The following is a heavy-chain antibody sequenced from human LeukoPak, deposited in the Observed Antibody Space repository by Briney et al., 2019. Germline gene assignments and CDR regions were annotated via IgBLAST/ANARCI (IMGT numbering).Heavy chain of an antibody. CDR2: ISSSSTYI. J-gene: IGHJ6*02. CDR3: ARPHPRTVFGVFSYYYGMDV. V-gene: IGHV3-21*01. Sequence: GGSLRLSCAASGFTFSSYNMNWVRQAPGKGLEWVSSISSSSTYIYYADSVKGRFIISRDNAKNSLYLQMNSLRAEDTAVYYCARPHPRTVFGVFSYYYGMDVWGQGTTVTVSS. D-gene: IGHD3-3*01. CDR1: GFTFSSYN.